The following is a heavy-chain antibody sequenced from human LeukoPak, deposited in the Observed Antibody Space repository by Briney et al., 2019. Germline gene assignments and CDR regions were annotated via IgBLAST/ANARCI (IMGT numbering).Heavy chain of an antibody. D-gene: IGHD2-2*02. CDR2: IWYDGSNK. Sequence: PGGSLRLSCAASGFTFRSYGMHWVRQAPGKGLEWVAVIWYDGSNKYYADSVKGRFTISRDNSKNTLYLQMNSLRAEDTAVYYCARGRSIVVVPAAIEVFDYWGQGTLVTVSS. CDR3: ARGRSIVVVPAAIEVFDY. CDR1: GFTFRSYG. V-gene: IGHV3-33*01. J-gene: IGHJ4*02.